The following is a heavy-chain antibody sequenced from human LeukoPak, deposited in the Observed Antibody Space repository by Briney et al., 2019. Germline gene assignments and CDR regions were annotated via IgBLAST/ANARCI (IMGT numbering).Heavy chain of an antibody. CDR3: ARDGPHVLRFLEWSSPSRYYYYYGMDV. CDR1: GFTFSSYS. D-gene: IGHD3-3*01. CDR2: ISSSSSTI. V-gene: IGHV3-48*01. J-gene: IGHJ6*02. Sequence: GGSLRLSCAASGFTFSSYSMNWVRQAPGKGLEWVSYISSSSSTIYYADSVKGRFTISRDNAKNSLYLQMNSLRAEDTAVYYCARDGPHVLRFLEWSSPSRYYYYYGMDVWGQGTTVTVSS.